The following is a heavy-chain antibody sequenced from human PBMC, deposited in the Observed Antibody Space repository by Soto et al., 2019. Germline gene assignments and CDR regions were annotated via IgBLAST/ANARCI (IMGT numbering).Heavy chain of an antibody. V-gene: IGHV1-18*01. CDR1: GYSFISYG. CDR2: ISTYNGKR. CDR3: ARNAGYGLDV. Sequence: QVQLLQSGSEVKKPGASVKVSCKASGYSFISYGINWVRQAPGQGLEWMGWISTYNGKRDYAQNLQGRVTMTTDTSTSTAYIELMSMRSDDTAVYYCARNAGYGLDVWGQGTTVTVSS. J-gene: IGHJ6*02. D-gene: IGHD3-10*01.